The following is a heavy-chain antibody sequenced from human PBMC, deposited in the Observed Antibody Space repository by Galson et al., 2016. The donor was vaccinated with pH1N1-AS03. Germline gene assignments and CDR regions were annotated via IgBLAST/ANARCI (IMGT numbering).Heavy chain of an antibody. CDR2: ISPTGETT. J-gene: IGHJ6*02. Sequence: SLRLSCAASGFIFSGNSMSWVRQAPGKGLEWVAAISPTGETTPYADSVKGRFIISRDNSKNTLFLEVDSLRAEDTAVYYCAKDRNDYRLHYFSGSDVWGQGTTVIVSS. CDR3: AKDRNDYRLHYFSGSDV. D-gene: IGHD1-1*01. CDR1: GFIFSGNS. V-gene: IGHV3-23*01.